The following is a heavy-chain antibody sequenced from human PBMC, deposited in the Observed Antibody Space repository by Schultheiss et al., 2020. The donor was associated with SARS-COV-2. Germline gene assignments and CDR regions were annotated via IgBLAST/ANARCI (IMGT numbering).Heavy chain of an antibody. CDR1: GFTVSSNY. CDR3: ARKWEQDAFDI. Sequence: GGSLRLSCAASGFTVSSNYMSWVRQAPGKGLEWVSGISWNSGSIGYADSVKGRFTISRDNAKNSLYLQMNSLRAEDTAVYYCARKWEQDAFDIWGQGTMVTVSS. CDR2: ISWNSGSI. J-gene: IGHJ3*02. V-gene: IGHV3-48*04. D-gene: IGHD1-26*01.